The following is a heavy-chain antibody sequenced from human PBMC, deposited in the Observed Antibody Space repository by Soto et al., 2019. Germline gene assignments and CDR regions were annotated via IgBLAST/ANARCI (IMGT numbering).Heavy chain of an antibody. CDR2: ISGSGGST. J-gene: IGHJ5*02. V-gene: IGHV3-23*01. D-gene: IGHD3-3*01. CDR1: GFTFSSYA. CDR3: AKDPGRLRFLPNNWFDP. Sequence: GGSLRLSCAASGFTFSSYAMSWVRQAPGKGLEWVSAISGSGGSTYYADSVKGRFTISRDNSKNTLYLQMNSLRAEDTAVYYCAKDPGRLRFLPNNWFDPWGQGTLVTVSS.